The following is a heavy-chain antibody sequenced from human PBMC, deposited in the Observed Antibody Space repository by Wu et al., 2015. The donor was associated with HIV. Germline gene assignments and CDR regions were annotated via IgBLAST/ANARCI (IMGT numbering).Heavy chain of an antibody. J-gene: IGHJ4*02. CDR1: GYTLTSSD. CDR2: MNPNSGKT. CDR3: RVDGTYGSTFGGRGPGFNRFKVGFGGFRGSGWVRVPF. D-gene: IGHD3-16*01. Sequence: QVQLVQSGAEVKRPGASVKVSCKASGYTLTSSDIHWVRQATGQGFEWMAYMNPNSGKTHYSQKFQDRLTLTRNTSINTAYMEVSSLRSEDTRYVYLRVDGTYGSTFGGRGPGFNRFKVGFGGFRGSGWVRVPFGGPGT. V-gene: IGHV1-8*01.